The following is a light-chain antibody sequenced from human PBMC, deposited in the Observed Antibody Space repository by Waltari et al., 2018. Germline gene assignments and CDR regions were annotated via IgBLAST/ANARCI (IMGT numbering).Light chain of an antibody. CDR2: GAS. Sequence: QMTQSPSSLSASVGDPVTLTCRASQTIKNYVNWYQKKSGQAPKLLIYGASTLHRGVPSRISGSGSGTDFTLTLSGLQPEDFATYYCEQSYTTPRSFGQGTKVEIK. CDR3: EQSYTTPRS. J-gene: IGKJ1*01. CDR1: QTIKNY. V-gene: IGKV1-39*01.